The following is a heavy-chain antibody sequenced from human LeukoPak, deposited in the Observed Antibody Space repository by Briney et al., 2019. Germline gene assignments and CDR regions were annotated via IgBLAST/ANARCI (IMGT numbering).Heavy chain of an antibody. V-gene: IGHV4-39*01. D-gene: IGHD6-19*01. Sequence: KPSETLSLTCTVSGGSISSGTYYWGWLRQPPGKGLAWIGSIYYSRSTYYNPSLKSRVTISVDTSKNQFSLKLSSVTAADTTVFYCARTQPGYSSGGFDYWDQGTLVTVSS. J-gene: IGHJ4*02. CDR2: IYYSRST. CDR1: GGSISSGTYY. CDR3: ARTQPGYSSGGFDY.